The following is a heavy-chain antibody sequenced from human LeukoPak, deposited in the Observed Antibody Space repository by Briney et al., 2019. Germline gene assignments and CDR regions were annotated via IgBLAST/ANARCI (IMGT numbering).Heavy chain of an antibody. CDR1: GVSIISSDYH. CDR2: ISHSGNT. D-gene: IGHD2-15*01. CDR3: ARHCCSGPAKRVFDI. Sequence: SETLSLTCTVSGVSIISSDYHWGWVRQPPGKGLEWIGTISHSGNTDYNPSLRSRVTISVDTSNNQFSLRLGSVTAADTAVYHCARHCCSGPAKRVFDIWGQGTMVTVSS. J-gene: IGHJ3*02. V-gene: IGHV4-39*01.